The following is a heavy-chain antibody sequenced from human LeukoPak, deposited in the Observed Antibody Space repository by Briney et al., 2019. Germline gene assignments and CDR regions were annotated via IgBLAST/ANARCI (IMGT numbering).Heavy chain of an antibody. D-gene: IGHD3-16*02. CDR1: GGSISSYY. CDR2: IYYSGST. Sequence: SETLSLTCTVSGGSISSYYWSWIRQPPGKGLEWIGYIYYSGSTNYNPSLKSRVTISVDTSKNQFSLKLSSVTAADTAVHYCARSDMITFGGVIAYYGMDVWGQGTTVTVSS. J-gene: IGHJ6*02. V-gene: IGHV4-59*08. CDR3: ARSDMITFGGVIAYYGMDV.